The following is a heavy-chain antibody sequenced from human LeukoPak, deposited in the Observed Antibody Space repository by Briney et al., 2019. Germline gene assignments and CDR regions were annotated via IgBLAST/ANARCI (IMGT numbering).Heavy chain of an antibody. CDR2: IYNSGST. D-gene: IGHD3-22*01. J-gene: IGHJ5*02. Sequence: SETLSLTCAVSGGSISSGGYSWNWIRQPPGKGLEWIGYIYNSGSTSYNPSLESRITMSVDTSKNQFSLKLGSVAAADTAVYYCARGGLYYDSSGYENWFDPWGQGTLVTVSS. CDR3: ARGGLYYDSSGYENWFDP. V-gene: IGHV4-30-4*07. CDR1: GGSISSGGYS.